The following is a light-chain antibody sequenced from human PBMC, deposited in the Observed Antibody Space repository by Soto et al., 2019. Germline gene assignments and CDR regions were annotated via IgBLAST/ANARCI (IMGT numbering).Light chain of an antibody. CDR2: AAS. CDR1: QGLRND. J-gene: IGKJ1*01. Sequence: AIQMTQSPSSLSASVGDRVTITCRASQGLRNDLGWYQQKPGKPPKLLIYAASSLQSGVPSRFSGSGSGTDFTLTISSLQPEDFATYYCLQDRHYPRTFGQGTKVEIK. V-gene: IGKV1-6*01. CDR3: LQDRHYPRT.